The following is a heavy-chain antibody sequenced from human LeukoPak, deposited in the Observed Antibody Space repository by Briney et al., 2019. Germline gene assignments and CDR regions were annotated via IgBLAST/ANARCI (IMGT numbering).Heavy chain of an antibody. CDR2: INHSGST. V-gene: IGHV4-34*01. CDR3: ARLGYCSGGSCYPIDY. J-gene: IGHJ4*02. D-gene: IGHD2-15*01. CDR1: GGSFSGYY. Sequence: SETLSLTCAVYGGSFSGYYWSWIRQPPGKGLERIGEINHSGSTNYNPSLKSRVTISVDTSKNQFSLKLSSVTAADTAVYYCARLGYCSGGSCYPIDYWGQGTLVTVPS.